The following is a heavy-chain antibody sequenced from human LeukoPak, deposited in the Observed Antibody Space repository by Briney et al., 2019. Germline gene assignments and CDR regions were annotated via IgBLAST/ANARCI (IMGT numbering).Heavy chain of an antibody. CDR3: ARSSIIAAAGPYYFDY. CDR1: GGTFSSYA. CDR2: IIPIFGTA. V-gene: IGHV1-69*06. Sequence: SVKVSCKASGGTFSSYAISWVRQAPGQGLEWMGGIIPIFGTANYAQKFQGRVTITADKSTSTAYMELSSLSSEDTAVYYCARSSIIAAAGPYYFDYWGQGTLVTVSS. D-gene: IGHD6-13*01. J-gene: IGHJ4*02.